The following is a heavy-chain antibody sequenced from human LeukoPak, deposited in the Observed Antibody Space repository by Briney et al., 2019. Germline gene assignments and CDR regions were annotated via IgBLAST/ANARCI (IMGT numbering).Heavy chain of an antibody. D-gene: IGHD3-16*02. CDR1: GGSFSGYY. J-gene: IGHJ5*02. CDR2: INHSGST. CDR3: ARGGYDYIWGSYRYNWFDP. Sequence: PSETLSLTCAVYGGSFSGYYWSWIRQPPAKGLEWIGEINHSGSTNYNPSLKSRVTISVDTSKNQFSLKLSSVTAADTAVYYCARGGYDYIWGSYRYNWFDPWGQGTLVTVSS. V-gene: IGHV4-34*01.